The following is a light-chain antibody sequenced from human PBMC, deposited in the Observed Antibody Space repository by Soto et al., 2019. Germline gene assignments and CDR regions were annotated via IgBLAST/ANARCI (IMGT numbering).Light chain of an antibody. J-gene: IGKJ1*01. CDR3: QHYNSYSEA. CDR1: HNISSW. Sequence: DIPMTQPPSTLSGSLRDRVTISCRPSHNISSWLAWYQQKPGKAPKLLIYKASTLKSGVPSRFSGSGSGTEFTLTISSLQPDDFATYYCQHYNSYSEAFGQGTKVDIK. V-gene: IGKV1-5*03. CDR2: KAS.